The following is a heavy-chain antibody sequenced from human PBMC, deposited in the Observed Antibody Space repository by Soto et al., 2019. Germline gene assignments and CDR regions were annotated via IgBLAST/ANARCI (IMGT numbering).Heavy chain of an antibody. CDR1: GYTLTELS. CDR3: ATGRPRIAARLESYYYYGMDV. CDR2: FDPEDGET. Sequence: ASVKVSCKVSGYTLTELSMHWVRQAPGKGLEWMGGFDPEDGETIYAQKFQGRVTMTEDTSTDTAYMELSSLRSEDTAVYYCATGRPRIAARLESYYYYGMDVWGQGTTVTVSS. D-gene: IGHD6-6*01. V-gene: IGHV1-24*01. J-gene: IGHJ6*02.